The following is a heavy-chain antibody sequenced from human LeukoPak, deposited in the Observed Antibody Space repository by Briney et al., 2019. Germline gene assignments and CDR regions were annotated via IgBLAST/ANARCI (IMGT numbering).Heavy chain of an antibody. Sequence: PGGSLRLSCAASGFTFSSYWMTWVRQAPGKGLEWVANIKQDGSEKYYVDSVKGRFTISRDNSKNTLYLQMNSLRAEDTAVYYCAKDRGYDTSYFDYWGQGTLVTVSS. CDR1: GFTFSSYW. D-gene: IGHD5-12*01. CDR3: AKDRGYDTSYFDY. V-gene: IGHV3-7*01. CDR2: IKQDGSEK. J-gene: IGHJ4*02.